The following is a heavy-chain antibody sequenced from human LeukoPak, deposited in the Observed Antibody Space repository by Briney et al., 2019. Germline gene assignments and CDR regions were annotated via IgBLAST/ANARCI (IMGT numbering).Heavy chain of an antibody. CDR3: ARSPGNDYFDS. J-gene: IGHJ4*02. CDR2: IYHSGST. Sequence: SETLSPHLHCLWLLHQQWLLLGWIRQPPGKGLEWIGSIYHSGSTYYNPSLKSRVTISEDRSKNQFSLKLSSVTAADTAMYFCARSPGNDYFDSRGQGTLVTVSS. V-gene: IGHV4-38-2*02. CDR1: LLHQQWLL.